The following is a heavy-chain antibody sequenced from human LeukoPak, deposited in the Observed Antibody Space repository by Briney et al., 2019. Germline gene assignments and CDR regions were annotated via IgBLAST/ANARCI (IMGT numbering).Heavy chain of an antibody. CDR3: AREDYSNDYYYGMDV. CDR1: GFTFSSYG. J-gene: IGHJ6*02. V-gene: IGHV3-33*01. D-gene: IGHD4-11*01. CDR2: IWYDGSNK. Sequence: PGGSLRLSCAASGFTFSSYGMHWVRQAPGKGLEWVAVIWYDGSNKYYADSVKGRFTISRDNSKNTLYLQMNSLRAEDTAVYYCAREDYSNDYYYGMDVWGQGTTVTASS.